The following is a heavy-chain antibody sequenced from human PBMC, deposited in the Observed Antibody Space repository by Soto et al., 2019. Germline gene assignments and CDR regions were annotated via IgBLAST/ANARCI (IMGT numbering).Heavy chain of an antibody. Sequence: GGSLRLSCAASGFTFSNAWMNWVRQAPGRGLEWVSFISDDSSRTYYADAVKGRFTISRDNSKYTLYLQMNSLTAEDTAVYACVKGGWLDFWGQGTLVTVSS. J-gene: IGHJ5*01. V-gene: IGHV3-23*01. CDR3: VKGGWLDF. CDR2: ISDDSSRT. D-gene: IGHD3-16*01. CDR1: GFTFSNAW.